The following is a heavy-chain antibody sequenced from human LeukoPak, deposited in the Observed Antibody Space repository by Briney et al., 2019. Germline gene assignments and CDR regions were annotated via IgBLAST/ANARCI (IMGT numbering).Heavy chain of an antibody. Sequence: SETLSLTCTVSGGSISPYYWSWIRQPPGKGLEWIGYIYYSGSTNYNPSLKSRVTISVDTSKNQFSLKLSFVTAADTAVYYCARGGRLSHGMDVWGQGTTVTVSS. J-gene: IGHJ6*02. CDR1: GGSISPYY. D-gene: IGHD3-3*01. V-gene: IGHV4-59*12. CDR3: ARGGRLSHGMDV. CDR2: IYYSGST.